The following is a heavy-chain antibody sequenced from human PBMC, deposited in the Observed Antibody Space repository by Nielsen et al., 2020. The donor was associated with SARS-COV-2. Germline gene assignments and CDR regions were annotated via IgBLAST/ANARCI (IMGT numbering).Heavy chain of an antibody. D-gene: IGHD2-8*01. V-gene: IGHV1-69*04. J-gene: IGHJ6*02. CDR2: IIPILGIA. CDR3: ARDTSEYCTNGVCPGGYGMDV. CDR1: GGTFSSYT. Sequence: SVKVSCKASGGTFSSYTISWVRQVPGQGLEWMGRIIPILGIANYAQKFQGRVTITADKSTSTAYMELSSLRSEDTAVYYCARDTSEYCTNGVCPGGYGMDVWGQGTTVTVSS.